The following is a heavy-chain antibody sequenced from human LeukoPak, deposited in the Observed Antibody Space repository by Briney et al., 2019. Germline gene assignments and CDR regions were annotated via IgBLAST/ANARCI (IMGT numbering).Heavy chain of an antibody. CDR2: ISSSSITI. CDR3: AKVPGIADN. V-gene: IGHV3-48*01. J-gene: IGHJ4*02. CDR1: GFTFSSYS. Sequence: GGSLRLSCAASGFTFSSYSMNWVRQAPGKGLEWVSYISSSSITIYYADSVKGRFTISRDNAKNTLYLQMNSLRAEDTAVYYCAKVPGIADNWGQGTLVTVSS. D-gene: IGHD6-13*01.